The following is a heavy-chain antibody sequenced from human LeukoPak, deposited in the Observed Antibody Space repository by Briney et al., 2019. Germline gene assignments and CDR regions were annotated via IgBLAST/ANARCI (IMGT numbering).Heavy chain of an antibody. V-gene: IGHV3-49*03. Sequence: GGSLRLSCTASGFTFGDYLMSWFRQAPGKGLEWIGFISGGTTEYAASVKGRFTISRDDSTSIAYLQMNSLTTEDTAVYCCSRGSGWLSVYWGQGTLVTVSS. CDR2: ISGGTT. D-gene: IGHD6-19*01. J-gene: IGHJ4*02. CDR3: SRGSGWLSVY. CDR1: GFTFGDYL.